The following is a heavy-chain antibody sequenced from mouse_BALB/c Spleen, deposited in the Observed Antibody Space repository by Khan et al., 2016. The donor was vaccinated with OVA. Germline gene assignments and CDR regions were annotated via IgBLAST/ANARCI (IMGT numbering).Heavy chain of an antibody. CDR3: TRSVYYAYAYAMDY. D-gene: IGHD2-2*01. CDR2: ISFSGTT. J-gene: IGHJ4*01. Sequence: EVKLLESGPGLVKPSQSLSLTCTVTGYSITSDFAWNWVRQFPGNKLEWMGYISFSGTTSYDPSLKSRLSITRDTSKNQSSLQLSSVNTEDTATYYCTRSVYYAYAYAMDYWGQGTSVTVSS. CDR1: GYSITSDFA. V-gene: IGHV3-2*02.